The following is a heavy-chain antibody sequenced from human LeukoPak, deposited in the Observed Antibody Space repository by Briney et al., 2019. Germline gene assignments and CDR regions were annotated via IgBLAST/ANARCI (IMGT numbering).Heavy chain of an antibody. J-gene: IGHJ3*02. V-gene: IGHV3-23*01. CDR1: GFTFSSYG. Sequence: GGSLRLSCAASGFTFSSYGMHWVRQAPGKGLEWVSAISGSGGSTYYADSVKGRFTISRDNAKNSLYLQMNSLRAEGTAVYYCARDEYNWNVDAFDIWGQGTVVTVSS. D-gene: IGHD1-20*01. CDR2: ISGSGGST. CDR3: ARDEYNWNVDAFDI.